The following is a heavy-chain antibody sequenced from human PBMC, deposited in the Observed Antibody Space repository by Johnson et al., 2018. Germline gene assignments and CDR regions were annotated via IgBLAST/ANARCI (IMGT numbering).Heavy chain of an antibody. Sequence: QVQLVQSGGGVVQPGRSLRLSCAASGFTFSSYGMHWVRQAPGKGLEWVAVISYDGSNKYYADSVKGRFTISRDNSKNTLYLQMNSLRAEDTAVYSCAKGPSYQLRDAEYFQHWGQGTLVTVSS. CDR3: AKGPSYQLRDAEYFQH. V-gene: IGHV3-30*18. CDR2: ISYDGSNK. D-gene: IGHD2-2*01. CDR1: GFTFSSYG. J-gene: IGHJ1*01.